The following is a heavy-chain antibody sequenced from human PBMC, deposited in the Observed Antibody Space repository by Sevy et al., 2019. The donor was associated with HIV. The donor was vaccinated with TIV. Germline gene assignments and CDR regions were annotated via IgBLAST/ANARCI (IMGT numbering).Heavy chain of an antibody. CDR3: AKDHLVAARYYYGMDV. J-gene: IGHJ6*02. CDR2: ISYDGSNK. CDR1: GFTFSSYG. V-gene: IGHV3-30*18. D-gene: IGHD6-6*01. Sequence: GGSLRLSCAASGFTFSSYGMHWVRQAPGKGLEWVAVISYDGSNKYYADSVKGRFTISRDNSKNTLYLQMNSLRAEDTAVYYCAKDHLVAARYYYGMDVWGQGTTVTVSS.